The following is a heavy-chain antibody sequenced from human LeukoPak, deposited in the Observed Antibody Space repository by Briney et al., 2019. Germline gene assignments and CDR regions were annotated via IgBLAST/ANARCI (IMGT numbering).Heavy chain of an antibody. J-gene: IGHJ4*02. CDR1: GFTFSSYG. D-gene: IGHD5-18*01. Sequence: GGSLRLSCAASGFTFSSYGMHWVRQAPGKGLEWVAFIRYDGSNKYYADSVKGRFTISRDNSKNTLYLQMNSLRAEDTAVYYCAYGGYSYDGYWGQGTLVTVSS. V-gene: IGHV3-30*02. CDR2: IRYDGSNK. CDR3: AYGGYSYDGY.